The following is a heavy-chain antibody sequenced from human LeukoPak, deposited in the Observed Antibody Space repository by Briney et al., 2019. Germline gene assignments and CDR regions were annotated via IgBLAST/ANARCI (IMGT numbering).Heavy chain of an antibody. J-gene: IGHJ5*02. CDR2: INTNTGNP. CDR3: AREAAAANRFWFGP. V-gene: IGHV7-4-1*02. CDR1: GYTFTSYA. D-gene: IGHD6-13*01. Sequence: ASAKISCKASGYTFTSYAMNWVRQAPGQGLEWMGWINTNTGNPTYAQGFTGRFVFSLDTSVSTAYLQISSLKAEDTAVYYCAREAAAANRFWFGPWGQGTLVTVSS.